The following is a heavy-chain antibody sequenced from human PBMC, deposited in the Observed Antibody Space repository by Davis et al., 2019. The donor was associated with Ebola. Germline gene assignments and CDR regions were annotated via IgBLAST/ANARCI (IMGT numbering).Heavy chain of an antibody. Sequence: PSETLSLTCAVYGGSFSGYYWSWIRQPPGKGLEWIGEINHSGSTNYNPSLKSRVTISVDTSKNQFSLKLSSVTAADTAVYYCARGHYGGWYYYYGMDVWGKGTTVTVSS. D-gene: IGHD3-16*01. CDR1: GGSFSGYY. CDR3: ARGHYGGWYYYYGMDV. V-gene: IGHV4-34*01. J-gene: IGHJ6*04. CDR2: INHSGST.